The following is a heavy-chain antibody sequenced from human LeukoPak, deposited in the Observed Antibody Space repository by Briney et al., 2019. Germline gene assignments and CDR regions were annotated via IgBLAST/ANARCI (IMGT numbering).Heavy chain of an antibody. CDR3: ATSTAAAGTD. D-gene: IGHD6-13*01. Sequence: GGSLRLSCAASGFTFSNLWMSWVRQAPGKGLKWVANIKQDGSEKYYVDSVKGRFTTSRDNAQNSLYLQMNSLRAEDTAIYYCATSTAAAGTDWGQGTLVTVSS. CDR2: IKQDGSEK. V-gene: IGHV3-7*03. J-gene: IGHJ4*02. CDR1: GFTFSNLW.